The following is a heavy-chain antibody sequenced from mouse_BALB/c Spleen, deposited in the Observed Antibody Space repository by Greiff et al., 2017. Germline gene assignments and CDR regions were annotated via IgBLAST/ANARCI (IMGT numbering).Heavy chain of an antibody. J-gene: IGHJ2*01. D-gene: IGHD2-1*01. CDR3: ARDFYYYFDY. V-gene: IGHV1-55*01. Sequence: QVQLQQPGAELVKPGTSVKLSCKASGYNFTSYWINWVKLRPGQGLEWIGDIYPGSGSTNYNEKFKSKATLTVDTSSSTAYMQLSSLASEDSALYYCARDFYYYFDYWGQGTTLTVSA. CDR2: IYPGSGST. CDR1: GYNFTSYW.